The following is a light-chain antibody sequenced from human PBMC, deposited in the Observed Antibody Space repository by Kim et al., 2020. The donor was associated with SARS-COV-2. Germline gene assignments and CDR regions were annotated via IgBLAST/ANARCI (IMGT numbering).Light chain of an antibody. CDR3: QQYGSSPPIT. V-gene: IGKV1D-16*01. CDR2: AAS. J-gene: IGKJ5*01. Sequence: SVGDRVTISCRASQDISTWLTWFQQKPGKAPKLLIYAASTLQSGVASRFSGSGSGTDFTLTISRLEPEDFAVYYCQQYGSSPPITFGQGTRLEIK. CDR1: QDISTW.